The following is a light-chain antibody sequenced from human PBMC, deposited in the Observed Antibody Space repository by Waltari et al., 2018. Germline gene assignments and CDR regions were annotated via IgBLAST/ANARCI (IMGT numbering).Light chain of an antibody. CDR3: SSYAGSNTWV. J-gene: IGLJ3*02. CDR1: SSDVGDYDF. Sequence: QSALTQPPSASESPGQSVTISCTGTSSDVGDYDFVSWSQHHPAKAPKIMIYEVSKRPSGVPDRFSGSKSGSTASLTVSGLQAEDEATYYCSSYAGSNTWVFGGGTKLTVL. CDR2: EVS. V-gene: IGLV2-8*01.